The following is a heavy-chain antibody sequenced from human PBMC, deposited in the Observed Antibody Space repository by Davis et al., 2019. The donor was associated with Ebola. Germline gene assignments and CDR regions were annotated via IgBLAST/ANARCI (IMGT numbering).Heavy chain of an antibody. V-gene: IGHV3-48*01. CDR2: ISSSSSTI. CDR1: GFTFSSYS. D-gene: IGHD6-6*01. Sequence: PGGSLRLSCAASGFTFSSYSMNWVRQAPGKGLEWVSYISSSSSTIYYADSVKGRFTISRDNSKNTLYLQMNSLRAEDTAVYYCARAEFEYSSSHWGQGTLVTVSS. J-gene: IGHJ4*02. CDR3: ARAEFEYSSSH.